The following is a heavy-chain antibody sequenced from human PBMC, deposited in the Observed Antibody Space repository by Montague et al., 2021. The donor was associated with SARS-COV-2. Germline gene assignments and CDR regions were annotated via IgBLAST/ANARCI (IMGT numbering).Heavy chain of an antibody. CDR1: GDSVSGDSAA. J-gene: IGHJ5*02. CDR3: ARSQHCGGGRCYSLSWFDP. D-gene: IGHD2-15*01. CDR2: TYYRSQWYN. V-gene: IGHV6-1*01. Sequence: CAISGDSVSGDSAAWDWIRQSPSRGLEWLGGTYYRSQWYNDYAVSVGSRIAINPDTSKNHFSLQLDSVTPEDTAVYYCARSQHCGGGRCYSLSWFDPWGQGTLVIVSS.